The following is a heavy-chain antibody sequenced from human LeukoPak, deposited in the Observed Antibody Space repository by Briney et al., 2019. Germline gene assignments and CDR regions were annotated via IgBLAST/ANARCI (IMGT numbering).Heavy chain of an antibody. J-gene: IGHJ6*03. CDR1: GGSISSSSYY. D-gene: IGHD2-2*02. Sequence: SETLSLTCTVSGGSISSSSYYWGWIRQPPGKGLEWVGSIYYSGSTYYNPSLNSRVTKSVDTSTNQFSMKLSSVTAADPAVHYCARNRYCSSTSCYNDYSYMDVWGKGTTVTVSS. CDR2: IYYSGST. CDR3: ARNRYCSSTSCYNDYSYMDV. V-gene: IGHV4-39*07.